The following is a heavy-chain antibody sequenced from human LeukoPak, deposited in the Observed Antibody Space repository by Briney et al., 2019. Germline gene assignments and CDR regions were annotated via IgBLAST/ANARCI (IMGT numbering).Heavy chain of an antibody. D-gene: IGHD2-15*01. CDR3: ARSEIVVVVAATHRSYYYYGMDV. Sequence: SVKVSCKASGGTFSSYAISWVRQAPGQGLEWMGGIIPIFGTANYAQKFQGRVTITADESTSTACMELSSLRSEDTAVYYCARSEIVVVVAATHRSYYYYGMDVWGQGTTVTVSS. CDR1: GGTFSSYA. J-gene: IGHJ6*02. CDR2: IIPIFGTA. V-gene: IGHV1-69*13.